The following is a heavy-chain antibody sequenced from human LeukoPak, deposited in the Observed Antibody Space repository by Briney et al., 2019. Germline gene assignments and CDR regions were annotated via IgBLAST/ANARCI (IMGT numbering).Heavy chain of an antibody. Sequence: GGSLRLSCAAPGFTFSSYGMHWVRQAPGKGLEWVAVIWYDGSNKYYADSVKGRFTISRDNSKNTLYLQMNSLRAEDTAVYYCAKDRRGSGSIFDYWGQGTLVTVSS. V-gene: IGHV3-33*06. D-gene: IGHD6-19*01. CDR2: IWYDGSNK. CDR1: GFTFSSYG. CDR3: AKDRRGSGSIFDY. J-gene: IGHJ4*02.